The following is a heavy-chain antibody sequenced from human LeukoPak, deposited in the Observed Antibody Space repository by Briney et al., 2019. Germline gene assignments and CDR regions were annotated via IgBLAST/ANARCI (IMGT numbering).Heavy chain of an antibody. Sequence: GGSLRLSCAASGFTFSSYAMTWVRQAPGKGLEWVSAISGTGVSTYYADSVKGRFTISRDNSKKTLWLQMNSLRAEDTAVYYCARDQKLAYCGGDCSNWSDPWGQGTLVTVSS. J-gene: IGHJ5*02. CDR3: ARDQKLAYCGGDCSNWSDP. D-gene: IGHD2-21*02. CDR2: ISGTGVST. CDR1: GFTFSSYA. V-gene: IGHV3-23*01.